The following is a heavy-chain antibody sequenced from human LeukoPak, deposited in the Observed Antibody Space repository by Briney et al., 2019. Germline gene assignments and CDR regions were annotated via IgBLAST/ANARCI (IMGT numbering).Heavy chain of an antibody. CDR2: INPSGGST. J-gene: IGHJ4*02. CDR3: ARVSRVEYYYGSGSYPVFGY. D-gene: IGHD3-10*01. CDR1: GYTFTSYG. V-gene: IGHV1-46*01. Sequence: ASVKVSCKASGYTFTSYGISWVRQAPGQGLEWMGIINPSGGSTSYAQKFQGRVTMTRDMSTSTVYMELSSLRSEDTAVYYCARVSRVEYYYGSGSYPVFGYWGQGTLVTVSS.